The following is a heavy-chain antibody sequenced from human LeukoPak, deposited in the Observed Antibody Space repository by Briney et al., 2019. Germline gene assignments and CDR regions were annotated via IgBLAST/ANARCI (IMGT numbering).Heavy chain of an antibody. Sequence: ASVTVSCKASGYTFTSYYMHWVRQAPGQGLEWMGWISAYNGNTRYAQKLQGRLTMTTEASTSTAYMELRSLRSDDTAVYYCAREITYGSGSYYEDYWGQGTLVIVSS. CDR1: GYTFTSYY. D-gene: IGHD3-10*01. CDR3: AREITYGSGSYYEDY. J-gene: IGHJ4*02. V-gene: IGHV1-18*04. CDR2: ISAYNGNT.